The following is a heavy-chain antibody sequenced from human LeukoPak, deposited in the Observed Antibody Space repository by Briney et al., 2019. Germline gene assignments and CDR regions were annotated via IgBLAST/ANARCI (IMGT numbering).Heavy chain of an antibody. J-gene: IGHJ4*02. D-gene: IGHD3-10*01. V-gene: IGHV3-23*01. CDR2: ISGSGGST. CDR3: ARDPHPGYYGSGSFAYY. Sequence: GGSLRLSCAASGFTFSSYAMSWVRQAPGKGLVWVSAISGSGGSTYYADSVKGRFTISRDNSKNTLYLQMNSLRAEDTAVYYCARDPHPGYYGSGSFAYYWGQGTLVTVSS. CDR1: GFTFSSYA.